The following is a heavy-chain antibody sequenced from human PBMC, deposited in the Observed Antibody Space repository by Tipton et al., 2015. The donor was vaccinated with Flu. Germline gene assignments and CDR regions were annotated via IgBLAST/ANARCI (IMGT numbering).Heavy chain of an antibody. Sequence: VQLVQSGAEVKEPGKSLKISCKGSGYSFTDYWIGWVRQMPGKGLEWMGIIYPGDSDTRYSPSFQGQVTISADKSITTAYLQWSSLKASDTAMYYCARKYCSTTTCYQALDIWGQGTMVTVSS. CDR3: ARKYCSTTTCYQALDI. V-gene: IGHV5-51*01. CDR1: GYSFTDYW. J-gene: IGHJ3*02. D-gene: IGHD2-2*01. CDR2: IYPGDSDT.